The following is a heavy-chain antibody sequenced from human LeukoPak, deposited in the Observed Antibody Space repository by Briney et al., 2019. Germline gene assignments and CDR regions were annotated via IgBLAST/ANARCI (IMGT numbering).Heavy chain of an antibody. D-gene: IGHD3-3*01. J-gene: IGHJ3*01. V-gene: IGHV3-74*01. Sequence: GGSLRHSCAASGFSFRSCWMHWVRPAPGKELVWVSRINGDGSTTYYADSVRGRFTISRDNVQNTLYLQTNSLRADDSAVYFCASLVGGYYPPVEAFDVWGEGKMVTVSS. CDR1: GFSFRSCW. CDR3: ASLVGGYYPPVEAFDV. CDR2: INGDGSTT.